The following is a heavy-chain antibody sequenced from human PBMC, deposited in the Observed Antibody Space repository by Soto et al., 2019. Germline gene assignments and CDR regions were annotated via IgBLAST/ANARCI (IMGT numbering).Heavy chain of an antibody. D-gene: IGHD4-4*01. CDR1: GGTFNSYA. CDR2: IIPLFGAP. CDR3: SRARSKYAYGYALDV. Sequence: QVQLVQSGAEVKKPGSAVNVSCKASGGTFNSYAVSWVRQAPGQGLEWMGGIIPLFGAPRYAQKLQVRVTITADKATSTVYMEVNSLRSEDTAVFYFSRARSKYAYGYALDVWGPGTTVIVSS. J-gene: IGHJ6*02. V-gene: IGHV1-69*06.